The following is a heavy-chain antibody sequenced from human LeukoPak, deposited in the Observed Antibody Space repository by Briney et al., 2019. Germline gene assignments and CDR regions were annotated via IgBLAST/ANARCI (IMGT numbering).Heavy chain of an antibody. CDR3: ARDSIYYGSGSYYIPLGY. CDR2: ISAYNGNT. D-gene: IGHD3-10*01. CDR1: GYTFTSYG. J-gene: IGHJ4*02. V-gene: IGHV1-18*01. Sequence: ASVKVSCKASGYTFTSYGISWVRQAPGQGLEWMGWISAYNGNTNYAQKLQGRVTMTTDTSTSTAYMELRSLRSDDTAVYYCARDSIYYGSGSYYIPLGYWGQGTLVTVSS.